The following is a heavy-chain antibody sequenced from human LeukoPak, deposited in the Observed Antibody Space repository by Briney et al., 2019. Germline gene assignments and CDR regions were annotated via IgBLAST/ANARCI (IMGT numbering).Heavy chain of an antibody. CDR3: ARVTGGAFDI. Sequence: SETLSLTCTVSGGSISSYYWSWIRQPPGKGLEWIGYIYYSGSTDYNPSLKSRVTISVDTSKNQFSLKLSSVTAADTAVYYCARVTGGAFDIWGQGTMVTVSS. CDR2: IYYSGST. V-gene: IGHV4-59*01. D-gene: IGHD1-14*01. CDR1: GGSISSYY. J-gene: IGHJ3*02.